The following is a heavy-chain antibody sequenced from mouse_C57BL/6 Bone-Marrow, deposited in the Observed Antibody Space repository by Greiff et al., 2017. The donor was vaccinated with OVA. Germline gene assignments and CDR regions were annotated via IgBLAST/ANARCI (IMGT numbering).Heavy chain of an antibody. Sequence: EVNVVESGGGLVQPGGSLKLSCAASGFTFSDYYMYWVRQTPEKRLEWVAYISNGGGSTYYPDTVKGRFTISRDNAKNTLYLQMSRLKSEDTAMYYCARHNYSNYNLGVYAMDYWGQGTSVTVSS. CDR1: GFTFSDYY. J-gene: IGHJ4*01. CDR2: ISNGGGST. V-gene: IGHV5-12*01. CDR3: ARHNYSNYNLGVYAMDY. D-gene: IGHD2-5*01.